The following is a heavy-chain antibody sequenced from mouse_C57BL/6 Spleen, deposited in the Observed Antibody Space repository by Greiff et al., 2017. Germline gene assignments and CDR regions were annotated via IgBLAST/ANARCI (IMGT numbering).Heavy chain of an antibody. CDR1: GFTFTDYY. J-gene: IGHJ3*01. CDR2: IRNKANGYTT. CDR3: AREGSSGFAY. D-gene: IGHD3-2*02. Sequence: EVHLVESGGGLVQPGGSLSLSCAASGFTFTDYYMSWVRQPPGKALEWLGFIRNKANGYTTEYSASVKGRFTISRDNSQSILYLQMNALRAEDSATYYCAREGSSGFAYWGQGTLVTVSA. V-gene: IGHV7-3*01.